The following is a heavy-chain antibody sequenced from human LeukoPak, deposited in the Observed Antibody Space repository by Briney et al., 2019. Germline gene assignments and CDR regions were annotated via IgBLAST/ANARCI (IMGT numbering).Heavy chain of an antibody. CDR1: GFTFSSYA. CDR2: ISYDGSNK. J-gene: IGHJ4*02. V-gene: IGHV3-30*04. CDR3: ARDSGVAGTSFFDY. D-gene: IGHD6-19*01. Sequence: GGSLRLSCAASGFTFSSYAMHWVRQAPGKGLEWVAVISYDGSNKYYADSVKGRFTISRDNSKNTLYLQMNSLRSEDTAVYYCARDSGVAGTSFFDYWGQGTLVTVSS.